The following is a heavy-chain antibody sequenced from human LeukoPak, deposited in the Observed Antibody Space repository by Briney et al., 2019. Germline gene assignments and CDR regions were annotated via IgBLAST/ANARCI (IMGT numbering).Heavy chain of an antibody. J-gene: IGHJ4*02. Sequence: PGGSLRLSCAAPGFTFSSYWMSWVRQAPGKGLEWVANIKQDGSEKYYVDSVKGRFTISRDNAKNSLYLQMNSLRAEDTAVYYCARDHDYGGFGYWGQGTLVTVSS. CDR3: ARDHDYGGFGY. D-gene: IGHD4-17*01. CDR2: IKQDGSEK. CDR1: GFTFSSYW. V-gene: IGHV3-7*01.